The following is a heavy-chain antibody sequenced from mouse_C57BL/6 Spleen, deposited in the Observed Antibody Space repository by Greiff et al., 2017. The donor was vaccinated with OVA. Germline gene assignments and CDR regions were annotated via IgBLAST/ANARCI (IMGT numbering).Heavy chain of an antibody. V-gene: IGHV5-4*03. CDR2: ISDGGSYT. J-gene: IGHJ4*01. CDR1: GFTFSSYA. D-gene: IGHD2-4*01. CDR3: ARVYDYAGYAMDY. Sequence: EVKVVESGGGLVKPGGSLKLSCAASGFTFSSYAMSWVRQTPEKRLEWVATISDGGSYTYYPDNVKGRFTISRDNAKNNLYLQMSHLKSEDTAMYYCARVYDYAGYAMDYWGQGTSVTVSS.